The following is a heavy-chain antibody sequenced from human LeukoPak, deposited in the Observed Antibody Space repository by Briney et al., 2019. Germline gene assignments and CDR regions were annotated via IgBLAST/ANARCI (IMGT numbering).Heavy chain of an antibody. J-gene: IGHJ4*02. CDR1: GFTFSSYS. CDR2: ISGSGGST. CDR3: AKDSDYYFDY. Sequence: PGGSLRLSCAASGFTFSSYSINWVRQAPGKGLEWVSAISGSGGSTYYADSVKGRFTISRDNSKNTLYLQMNSLRAEDTAVYYCAKDSDYYFDYWGQGTLVTVSS. D-gene: IGHD3-3*01. V-gene: IGHV3-23*01.